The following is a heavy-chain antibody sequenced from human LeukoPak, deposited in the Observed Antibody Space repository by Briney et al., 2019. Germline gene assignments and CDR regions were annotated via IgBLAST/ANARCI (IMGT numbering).Heavy chain of an antibody. J-gene: IGHJ5*02. V-gene: IGHV4-4*07. CDR3: ARGGNYNWFDP. CDR2: IYTSGST. D-gene: IGHD3-10*01. CDR1: GGPISSYY. Sequence: ASETLSLTCTVSGGPISSYYWSWIRQPAGKGLEWIGRIYTSGSTNYNPSLKSRVTMSVDTSKNQFSLKLSSVTAADTAVYYCARGGNYNWFDPWGQGTLVTVSS.